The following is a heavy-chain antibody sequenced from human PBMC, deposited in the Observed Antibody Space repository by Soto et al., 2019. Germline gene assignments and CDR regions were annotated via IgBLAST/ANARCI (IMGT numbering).Heavy chain of an antibody. V-gene: IGHV3-33*01. Sequence: GGSLRLSCAASGFTFSSYGMHWVRQAPGKGLEWVAVIWYDGSNKYYADSVKGRFTISRDNSKNTLYLQMNSLRAEDTAVYYCARSGWFDRYFDYWGQGTLVTVSS. CDR1: GFTFSSYG. CDR2: IWYDGSNK. D-gene: IGHD2-15*01. CDR3: ARSGWFDRYFDY. J-gene: IGHJ4*02.